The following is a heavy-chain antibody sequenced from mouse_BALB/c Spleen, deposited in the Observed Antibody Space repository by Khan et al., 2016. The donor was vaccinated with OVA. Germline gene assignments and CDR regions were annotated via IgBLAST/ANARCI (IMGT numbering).Heavy chain of an antibody. CDR1: GYTFTTYW. Sequence: VELVESGAELAKPGASVKMSCTASGYTFTTYWIHWVKQRPGQGLEWIGYINPSTDYTEYNQKFKDKATLTTDKSSSAAYMQLSSLTSEDSGGYYCTRRGLYGLFAFWGQGTLGTVSA. V-gene: IGHV1-7*01. J-gene: IGHJ3*01. D-gene: IGHD1-1*02. CDR3: TRRGLYGLFAF. CDR2: INPSTDYT.